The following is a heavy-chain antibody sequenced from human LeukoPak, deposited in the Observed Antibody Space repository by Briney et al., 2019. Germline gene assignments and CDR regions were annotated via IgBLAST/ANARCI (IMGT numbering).Heavy chain of an antibody. V-gene: IGHV3-30*02. CDR2: IRYDGSNK. J-gene: IGHJ6*03. CDR1: GFRFTSFG. CDR3: AKLFPNVVPAARTSMDV. Sequence: GRSLRLSCAASGFRFTSFGIHWVRQAPGKGLEWVAFIRYDGSNKYYADSVKGRFTISRDNSKNTLYLQMNSLRAEDTAVYYCAKLFPNVVPAARTSMDVWGKGTTVTVSS. D-gene: IGHD2-2*01.